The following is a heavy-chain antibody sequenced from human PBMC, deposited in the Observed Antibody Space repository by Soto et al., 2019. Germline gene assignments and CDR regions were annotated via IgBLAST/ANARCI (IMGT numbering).Heavy chain of an antibody. J-gene: IGHJ4*02. V-gene: IGHV4-59*01. Sequence: PSETLSLTCTVSGGSISSYYWSWIRQPPGKGLEWIGYIYYSGSTNYNPSLKSRVTISVDTSKNQFSLKLSSVTAADTAVYYCARSPEFSSSSSYFYYWGQGTLVTVSS. D-gene: IGHD6-6*01. CDR1: GGSISSYY. CDR2: IYYSGST. CDR3: ARSPEFSSSSSYFYY.